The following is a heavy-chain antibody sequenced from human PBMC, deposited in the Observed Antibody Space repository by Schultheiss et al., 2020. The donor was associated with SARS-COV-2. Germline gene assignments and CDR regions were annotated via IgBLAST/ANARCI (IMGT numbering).Heavy chain of an antibody. J-gene: IGHJ6*02. V-gene: IGHV4-39*07. CDR2: IYTSGST. D-gene: IGHD3-22*01. Sequence: SETLSLTCTVSGGSISSSSYYWGWIRQPPGKGLEWIGRIYTSGSTNYNPSLKSRVTMSVDTSKNQFSLKLSSVTAADTAVYYCARDYYDTLYYYYGMDVWGQGTTVTVSS. CDR1: GGSISSSSYY. CDR3: ARDYYDTLYYYYGMDV.